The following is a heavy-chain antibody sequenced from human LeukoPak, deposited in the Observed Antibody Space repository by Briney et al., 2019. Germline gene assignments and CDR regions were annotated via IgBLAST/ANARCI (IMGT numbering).Heavy chain of an antibody. CDR1: GGSISSGGYS. CDR2: IYHSGST. J-gene: IGHJ5*02. V-gene: IGHV4-30-2*01. CDR3: ARRLLRRRVVPAARSREDHNWFDP. Sequence: SSQTLSLTCTVSGGSISSGGYSWSWIRQPPGKGLEWIGYIYHSGSTYYNPSLKSRVTISVDRSKNQFSLKLSSVTAADTAVYYCARRLLRRRVVPAARSREDHNWFDPWGQGTLVTVSS. D-gene: IGHD2-2*01.